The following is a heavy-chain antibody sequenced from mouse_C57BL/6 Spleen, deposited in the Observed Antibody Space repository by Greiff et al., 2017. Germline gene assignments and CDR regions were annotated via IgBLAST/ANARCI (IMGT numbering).Heavy chain of an antibody. CDR1: GYTFTSYG. CDR2: IYPRSGNT. D-gene: IGHD1-1*01. Sequence: VQLQQSGAELARPGASVKLSCKASGYTFTSYGISWVKQRTGQGLEWIGEIYPRSGNTYYNETFKGKATLTADKSSSTAYMELRSLTSEDSAVYFCASPHYYGSSYNNAMDYWGQGTSVTVSS. J-gene: IGHJ4*01. V-gene: IGHV1-81*01. CDR3: ASPHYYGSSYNNAMDY.